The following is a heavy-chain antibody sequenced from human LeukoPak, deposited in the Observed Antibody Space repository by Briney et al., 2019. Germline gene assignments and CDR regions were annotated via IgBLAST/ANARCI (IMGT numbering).Heavy chain of an antibody. D-gene: IGHD2-2*01. V-gene: IGHV3-20*04. CDR2: INWNGGST. J-gene: IGHJ4*02. Sequence: PGGSLRLSCAASGFTFDDYGMSWVRQAPGKGLEWVSGINWNGGSTGYADSVKGRFTISRDNAKNSLYLQMNSLRAVDTALYYCARVQGYCSSTSCYFDYWGQGTLVTVSS. CDR3: ARVQGYCSSTSCYFDY. CDR1: GFTFDDYG.